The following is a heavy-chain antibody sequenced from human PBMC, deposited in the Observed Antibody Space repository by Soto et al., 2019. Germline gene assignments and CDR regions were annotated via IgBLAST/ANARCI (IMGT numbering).Heavy chain of an antibody. CDR1: GGTFSSYA. D-gene: IGHD2-2*01. CDR3: ARGAGVVPAADYYYYYGMDV. CDR2: IIPIFGTA. J-gene: IGHJ6*02. V-gene: IGHV1-69*13. Sequence: GASVKVSCKASGGTFSSYAISWVRQAPGQGLEWMGGIIPIFGTANYAQKFQGRVTITADESTSTAYMELSSLRSEDTAVYYCARGAGVVPAADYYYYYGMDVWGQGTTVTVSS.